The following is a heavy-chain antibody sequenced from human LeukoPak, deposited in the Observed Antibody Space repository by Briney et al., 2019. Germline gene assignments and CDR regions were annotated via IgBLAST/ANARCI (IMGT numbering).Heavy chain of an antibody. D-gene: IGHD6-13*01. V-gene: IGHV3-33*06. J-gene: IGHJ4*02. Sequence: GGSLGLSCAASGFTFSSYGMHWVRQAPGKGLEWVAVIWYDGSNKYYADSVKGRFTISRDNSKNTLYLQMNSLRAEDTAVYYCAKGRYSSSWYFDYWGQGTLVTVSS. CDR3: AKGRYSSSWYFDY. CDR2: IWYDGSNK. CDR1: GFTFSSYG.